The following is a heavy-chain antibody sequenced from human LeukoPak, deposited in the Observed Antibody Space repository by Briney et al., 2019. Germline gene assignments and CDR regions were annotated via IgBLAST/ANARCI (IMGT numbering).Heavy chain of an antibody. CDR1: GGSISSSNW. CDR3: ASLLLGAHYFDY. V-gene: IGHV4-4*02. J-gene: IGHJ4*02. D-gene: IGHD3-22*01. Sequence: SGTLSLTCTVSGGSISSSNWWSWVRPPPGKGLECIGEIYHLGATNYNPSLKSRVTISVDKSKNQFSLKLNSVTAADTAVYYCASLLLGAHYFDYWGQGTLVTVSS. CDR2: IYHLGAT.